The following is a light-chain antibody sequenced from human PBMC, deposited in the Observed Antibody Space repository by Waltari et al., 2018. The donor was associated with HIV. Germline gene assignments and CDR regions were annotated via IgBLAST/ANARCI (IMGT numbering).Light chain of an antibody. J-gene: IGKJ3*01. CDR2: WAS. Sequence: EIVMTQSPDSLTVSLGERATIYCTSRDSLSYSSINKHNLAWYQQKPGQPPKLLIYWASTRVAGVPDRFSGSGSGTDFTLTISSLQAEDVAVYYCQQYYTTPLTFGPGTKVDIK. V-gene: IGKV4-1*01. CDR1: DSLSYSSINKHN. CDR3: QQYYTTPLT.